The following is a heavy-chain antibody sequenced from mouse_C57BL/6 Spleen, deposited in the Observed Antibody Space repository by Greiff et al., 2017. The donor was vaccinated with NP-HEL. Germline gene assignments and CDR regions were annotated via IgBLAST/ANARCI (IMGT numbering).Heavy chain of an antibody. Sequence: QVQLKQPGAELVKPGASVKVSCKASGYTFTSYWMHWVKQRPGQGLEWIGRIHPSDSDTNYNQKFKGKATLTVDKSSSTAYMQLSSLTSEDSAVYYCAIRGCSSYRYFDVWGTGTTVTVSS. CDR1: GYTFTSYW. D-gene: IGHD1-1*01. CDR2: IHPSDSDT. J-gene: IGHJ1*03. CDR3: AIRGCSSYRYFDV. V-gene: IGHV1-74*01.